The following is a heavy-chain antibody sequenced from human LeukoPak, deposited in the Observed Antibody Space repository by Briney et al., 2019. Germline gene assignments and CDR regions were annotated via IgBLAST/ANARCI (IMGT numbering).Heavy chain of an antibody. CDR3: ASPPTRECSSISCPLSY. J-gene: IGHJ4*02. D-gene: IGHD2-2*01. Sequence: GESLKISGKGSGYSFTSYWIAWVRQMPGKGLEWMGIIYPGDSDTRYSPSFQGQVTISVDKSVSAAYLQWSSLKASDTAMYYCASPPTRECSSISCPLSYWGQGTLVTVSS. V-gene: IGHV5-51*01. CDR2: IYPGDSDT. CDR1: GYSFTSYW.